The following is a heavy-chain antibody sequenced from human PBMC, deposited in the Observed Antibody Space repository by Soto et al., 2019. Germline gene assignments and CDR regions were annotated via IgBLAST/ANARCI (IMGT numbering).Heavy chain of an antibody. CDR3: ARAPGIAVAGHYFDY. V-gene: IGHV3-33*01. D-gene: IGHD6-19*01. Sequence: QVQLVESGGGVVQPGRSLRLSCAASGFTFSSYGMHWVRQAPGKGLEWVAVIWYDGSNKYYADSVKGRFTISRDNSKNTLYLQMHRLRAEDTAVYYCARAPGIAVAGHYFDYWGQGTLVTVSS. CDR1: GFTFSSYG. CDR2: IWYDGSNK. J-gene: IGHJ4*02.